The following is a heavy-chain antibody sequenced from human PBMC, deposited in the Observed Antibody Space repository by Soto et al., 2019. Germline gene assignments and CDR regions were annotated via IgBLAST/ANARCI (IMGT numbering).Heavy chain of an antibody. V-gene: IGHV4-34*01. D-gene: IGHD3-16*02. CDR2: INHSVST. Sequence: SETLSRPCAVYGGSFSGYYWSWIRQPPGQGLEWLGEINHSVSTNSNPSLKSRVTISVDSSKNQFSLKLSSVTAADTAVYYCARGQGYYDYSWGSYRPPLGFDYWGEGTLVSVSS. CDR3: ARGQGYYDYSWGSYRPPLGFDY. CDR1: GGSFSGYY. J-gene: IGHJ4*02.